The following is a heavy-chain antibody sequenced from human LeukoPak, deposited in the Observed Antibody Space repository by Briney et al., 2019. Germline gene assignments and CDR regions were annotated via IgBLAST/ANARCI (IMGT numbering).Heavy chain of an antibody. V-gene: IGHV4-59*01. CDR3: ARSGAGWGGSPPYASDI. CDR1: GDAISTYY. CDR2: VYNSGST. J-gene: IGHJ3*02. Sequence: PSETLSLTCTVSGDAISTYYSAWIRHPPGKGLEWIGYVYNSGSTDYNPSLKSRVTISVNTSKNEFSLRLNSVTAADTAVYYCARSGAGWGGSPPYASDIWGQGTMVTVSP. D-gene: IGHD3-3*01.